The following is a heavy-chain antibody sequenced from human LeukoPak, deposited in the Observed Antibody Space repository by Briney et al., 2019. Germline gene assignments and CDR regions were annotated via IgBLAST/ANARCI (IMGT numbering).Heavy chain of an antibody. Sequence: GGSLRLSCAASGFTFSDYYMSWIRQAPGKGLEWVSYISSSCSTIYYADSVKGRFTISRDNAKNPLYLQINTLSAEHTAVYHCERDWSVAGTYNRLDPWGQGTLLTDSS. J-gene: IGHJ5*02. CDR3: ERDWSVAGTYNRLDP. V-gene: IGHV3-11*04. D-gene: IGHD6-19*01. CDR2: ISSSCSTI. CDR1: GFTFSDYY.